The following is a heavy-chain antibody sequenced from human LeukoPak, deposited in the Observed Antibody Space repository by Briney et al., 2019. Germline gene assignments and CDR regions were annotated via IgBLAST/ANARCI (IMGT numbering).Heavy chain of an antibody. CDR2: ISAYNGNT. D-gene: IGHD6-13*01. Sequence: ASVKVSCKASGYTFTSYGISWVRQAPGQGLEWMGWISAYNGNTNYAQKLQGRVTMTTDTSTSTAYMELRSLRSDDTAVYYCARDGIAAASQYTGGNWFDPWGQGTLVTVSS. J-gene: IGHJ5*02. CDR3: ARDGIAAASQYTGGNWFDP. CDR1: GYTFTSYG. V-gene: IGHV1-18*01.